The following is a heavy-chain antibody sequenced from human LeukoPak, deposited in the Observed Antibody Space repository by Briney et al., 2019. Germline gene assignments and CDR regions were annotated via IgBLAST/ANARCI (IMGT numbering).Heavy chain of an antibody. D-gene: IGHD5-24*01. J-gene: IGHJ3*01. V-gene: IGHV3-23*01. CDR3: AKDIQLSA. CDR1: GFNFNDAA. CDR2: IASSGRNT. Sequence: GGSLRLSCAASGFNFNDAAMTWVRQAPGKGLEWVSLIASSGRNTYYTDPVRGRFTISRDNSKKTLSLQMNSLRVEDTAIYYCAKDIQLSAWRLGTMVTVSS.